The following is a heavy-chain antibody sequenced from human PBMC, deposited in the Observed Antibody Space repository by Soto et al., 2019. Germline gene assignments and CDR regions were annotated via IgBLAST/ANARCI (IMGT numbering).Heavy chain of an antibody. CDR2: ISYDGSNK. Sequence: QVQLVESGGGVVQPGRSLRLSCAASGFTFSSYAMHWVRQAPGKGLEWVAVISYDGSNKYYADSVKGRFTISRDNSKNTLYLQMNSLRAEDTAVYYCAREIVAGGAAGRNWFDPWGQGTLVTVSS. CDR1: GFTFSSYA. J-gene: IGHJ5*02. D-gene: IGHD6-13*01. V-gene: IGHV3-30-3*01. CDR3: AREIVAGGAAGRNWFDP.